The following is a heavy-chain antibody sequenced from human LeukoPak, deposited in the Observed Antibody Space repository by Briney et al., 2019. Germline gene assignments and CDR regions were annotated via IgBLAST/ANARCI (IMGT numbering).Heavy chain of an antibody. J-gene: IGHJ4*02. CDR1: GYTFTGYY. V-gene: IGHV1-2*02. Sequence: GASVKVSCKASGYTFTGYYMHWVRQAPGQGLEWMGWINPNSGGTNYAQKFQGRVKMTRDTSITTAYMELSSLRSDDTAMYYCARVIAVATFFDYWGQGTLVTVSS. CDR2: INPNSGGT. D-gene: IGHD6-19*01. CDR3: ARVIAVATFFDY.